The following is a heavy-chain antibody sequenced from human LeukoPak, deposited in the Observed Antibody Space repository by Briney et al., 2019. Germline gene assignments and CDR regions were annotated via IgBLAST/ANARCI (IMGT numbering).Heavy chain of an antibody. V-gene: IGHV4-59*01. D-gene: IGHD4-23*01. J-gene: IGHJ4*02. Sequence: SETLSLTCTVSGGSISSYYWSWIRQPPGKGLEWIGYMYYSGSTNYNPSLKSRVTISVDTSKNQFSLKLSSVTAADTATYYCASRDYSGRHFDYWGQGTLVTVSS. CDR3: ASRDYSGRHFDY. CDR1: GGSISSYY. CDR2: MYYSGST.